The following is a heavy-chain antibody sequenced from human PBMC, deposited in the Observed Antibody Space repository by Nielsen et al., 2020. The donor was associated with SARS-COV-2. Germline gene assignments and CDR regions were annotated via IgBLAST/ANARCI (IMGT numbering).Heavy chain of an antibody. J-gene: IGHJ4*02. CDR2: IIPIFGTA. V-gene: IGHV1-69*13. Sequence: SVKFSGKASGGPFSSYAISWVRQAPGQGLEWMGGIIPIFGTANYAQKFQGRVTITADESTSTAYMELSSLRSEDTAVYYCARSFNYYDSSGYSRFDYWGQGTLVTVSS. D-gene: IGHD3-22*01. CDR1: GGPFSSYA. CDR3: ARSFNYYDSSGYSRFDY.